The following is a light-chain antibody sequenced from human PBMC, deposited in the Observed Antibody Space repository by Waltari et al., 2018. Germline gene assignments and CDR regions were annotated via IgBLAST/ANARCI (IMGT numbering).Light chain of an antibody. V-gene: IGLV1-44*01. J-gene: IGLJ2*01. Sequence: QSVLTQPPSTSGTPGQRVTISCSGSRSNIGSNAVNWYQQFPGTAPKLRIYRNDHRPSGVSDRFSGSKSGTSASLAITGLQSEDESDYYCAAWDDSLNGVVFGGGTKLTVL. CDR3: AAWDDSLNGVV. CDR1: RSNIGSNA. CDR2: RND.